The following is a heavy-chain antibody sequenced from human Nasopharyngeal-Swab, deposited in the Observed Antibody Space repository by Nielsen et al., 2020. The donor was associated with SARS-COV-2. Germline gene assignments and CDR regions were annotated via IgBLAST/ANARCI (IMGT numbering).Heavy chain of an antibody. V-gene: IGHV3-48*03. J-gene: IGHJ6*03. Sequence: GESLKISCSASGFTFSSYAMNWVRQAPGKGLEWVSYISSSGSTIYYADSVKGRFTISRDNAKNSLYLQMNSLRAEDTAVYYCARLDIVVVPAAIDINYYYYYYMDVWGKGTTVTVSS. CDR3: ARLDIVVVPAAIDINYYYYYYMDV. CDR2: ISSSGSTI. D-gene: IGHD2-2*01. CDR1: GFTFSSYA.